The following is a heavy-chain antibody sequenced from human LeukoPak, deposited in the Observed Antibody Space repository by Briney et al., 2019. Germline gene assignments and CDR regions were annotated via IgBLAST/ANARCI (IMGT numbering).Heavy chain of an antibody. CDR3: ARYCSSTNCYKGGFDP. CDR1: GGSISSGGYY. Sequence: PSETLSLTCTVSGGSISSGGYYWSWIRQHPGKGLEWIGYIYYSGSTYSNPSLKSRVTISVDTSKNQFSLNLSSVTAADTAVYYCARYCSSTNCYKGGFDPWGQGTLATVSS. V-gene: IGHV4-31*03. J-gene: IGHJ5*02. CDR2: IYYSGST. D-gene: IGHD2-2*02.